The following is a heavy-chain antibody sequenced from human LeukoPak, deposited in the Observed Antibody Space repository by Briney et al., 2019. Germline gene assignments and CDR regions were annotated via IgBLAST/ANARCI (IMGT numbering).Heavy chain of an antibody. CDR2: IREDGS. D-gene: IGHD7-27*01. CDR1: GFTFGTYW. CDR3: ARDANWGNFDY. Sequence: GGSLRLSCAASGFTFGTYWMAWVRQGPGKGLEWVASIREDGSDYVASMKGRVAISRNNAKNSVYLQMNSLRAEDTAVYYCARDANWGNFDYWGRGTLVTDSS. V-gene: IGHV3-7*01. J-gene: IGHJ4*02.